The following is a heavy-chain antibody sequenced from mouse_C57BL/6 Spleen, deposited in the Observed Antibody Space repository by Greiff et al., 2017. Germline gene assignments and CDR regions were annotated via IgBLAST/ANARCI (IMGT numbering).Heavy chain of an antibody. D-gene: IGHD2-5*01. CDR1: GFSLTSYG. J-gene: IGHJ1*03. V-gene: IGHV2-2*01. Sequence: VMLVESGPGLVQPSQCLSITCTVSGFSLTSYGVHWVRQSPGKGLEWLGVIWSGGSTDYNAAFISRLSISKDNSKSQVFFKMNSLQADDTAIYYCARTYSNYVGWYFDVWGTGTTVTVSS. CDR3: ARTYSNYVGWYFDV. CDR2: IWSGGST.